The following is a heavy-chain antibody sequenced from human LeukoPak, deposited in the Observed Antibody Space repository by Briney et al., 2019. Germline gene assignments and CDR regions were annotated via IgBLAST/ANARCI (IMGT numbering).Heavy chain of an antibody. CDR1: GFTFSSYS. D-gene: IGHD6-19*01. J-gene: IGHJ6*02. CDR2: ISSSSSYI. CDR3: ARELSSGWYGPINYYYYGMDV. Sequence: GGSLRLSCAASGFTFSSYSMNWVRQAPGKGLEWVSSISSSSSYIYYADSVKGRFTISRDNAKNSLYLQMNSLRAEDTAVYYCARELSSGWYGPINYYYYGMDVWGQGTTVTVSS. V-gene: IGHV3-21*01.